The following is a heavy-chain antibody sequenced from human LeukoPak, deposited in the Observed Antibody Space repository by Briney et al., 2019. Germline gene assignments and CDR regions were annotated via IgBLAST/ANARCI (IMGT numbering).Heavy chain of an antibody. CDR3: ARTYYDFWSGYYLYYYYYMDV. D-gene: IGHD3-3*01. Sequence: ASVKGSCKASGGTFSSYAISWVRQAPGQGLEWMGGIIPIFGTANYAQKFQGRVTITADESTSTAYMELSSLRSEDTAVYYCARTYYDFWSGYYLYYYYYMDVWGKGTTVTVSS. V-gene: IGHV1-69*01. J-gene: IGHJ6*03. CDR2: IIPIFGTA. CDR1: GGTFSSYA.